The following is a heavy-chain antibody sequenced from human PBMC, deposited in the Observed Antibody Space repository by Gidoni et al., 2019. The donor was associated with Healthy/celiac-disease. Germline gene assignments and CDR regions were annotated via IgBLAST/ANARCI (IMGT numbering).Heavy chain of an antibody. Sequence: QVQLVQSGAEVKKPGASVKVYCQASGYTFTSSGISWVRQAPGQGLEWMGWISAYNGNTNYAQKLQGSVTMTTDTSTSTAYMELRSLRSDDTAVYYCARGNLFIVGSTTYYYGIDVWGQVTTVTVSS. CDR3: ARGNLFIVGSTTYYYGIDV. CDR2: ISAYNGNT. CDR1: GYTFTSSG. J-gene: IGHJ6*02. V-gene: IGHV1-18*01. D-gene: IGHD1-26*01.